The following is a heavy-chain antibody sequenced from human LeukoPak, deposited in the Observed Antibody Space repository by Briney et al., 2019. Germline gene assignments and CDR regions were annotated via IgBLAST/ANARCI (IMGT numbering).Heavy chain of an antibody. CDR2: IDSSGSA. D-gene: IGHD3-9*01. CDR3: ARDHWLFSSKTWYYYGMDV. Sequence: SETLSLTFVVSGGSISPYYWSWIRQSPGKGLEWIGYIDSSGSASYNPSLKSRVTIFVDTSKNVFSLILTSVSASDTAIYYCARDHWLFSSKTWYYYGMDVWGQGTTVTVSS. J-gene: IGHJ6*02. CDR1: GGSISPYY. V-gene: IGHV4-59*01.